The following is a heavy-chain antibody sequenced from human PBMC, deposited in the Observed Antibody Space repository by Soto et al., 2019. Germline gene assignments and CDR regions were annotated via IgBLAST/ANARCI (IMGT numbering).Heavy chain of an antibody. CDR1: GGTFSNYA. CDR3: AREDQSVIRAATRHYYYGMDV. Sequence: QVQLVQSGAEVKRPGSSVKVSCKASGGTFSNYAISWVRQAPGQGLEWMGGIIPIFGPANYAQNFQDRVTITGDESTSIAYMGLNSLRFEDTAVYYCAREDQSVIRAATRHYYYGMDVWGQGTTVTVSS. V-gene: IGHV1-69*01. CDR2: IIPIFGPA. J-gene: IGHJ6*02. D-gene: IGHD6-13*01.